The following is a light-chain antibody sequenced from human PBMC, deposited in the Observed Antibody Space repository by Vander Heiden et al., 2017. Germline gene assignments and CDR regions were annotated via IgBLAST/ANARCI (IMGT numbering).Light chain of an antibody. CDR2: YNI. CDR1: SSNIGSNA. CDR3: AAWDDSLNGVV. V-gene: IGLV1-44*01. J-gene: IGLJ2*01. Sequence: QSLLAQPPSASGTPLQRVTIFCSGGSSNIGSNAVNWYQQLPETAPKLLIYYNIQRPSGVPDRFSGSKSGTSASLAISGLQSEDEATYYCAAWDDSLNGVVFGGGTKVTVL.